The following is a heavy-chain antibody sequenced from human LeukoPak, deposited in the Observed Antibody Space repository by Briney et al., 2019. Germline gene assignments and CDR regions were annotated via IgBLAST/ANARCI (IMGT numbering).Heavy chain of an antibody. CDR3: ARQTTVTALFDY. V-gene: IGHV4-4*07. CDR2: IYTSGST. D-gene: IGHD4-17*01. CDR1: GGSISSYY. J-gene: IGHJ4*02. Sequence: NSSETLSLTCTVSGGSISSYYWSWIRQPAGKGLEWIGRIYTSGSTNYNPSLKSRVTISVDTSKNQFSLKLSSVTAADTAVYYCARQTTVTALFDYWGQGTLVTVSS.